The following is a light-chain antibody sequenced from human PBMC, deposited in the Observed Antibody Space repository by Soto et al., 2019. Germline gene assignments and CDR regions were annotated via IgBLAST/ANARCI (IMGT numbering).Light chain of an antibody. CDR1: QSITNR. J-gene: IGKJ5*01. V-gene: IGKV1-5*01. CDR3: QQLKSNLIT. CDR2: DAL. Sequence: DIQMTQSPSTLSASVGDRVAITCRASQSITNRLAWYQLKPGKAPKVLIYDALNLESGVPSRFSGSGSGTEFTLTISSLQPEDFATYYCQQLKSNLITFGQGTRLEIK.